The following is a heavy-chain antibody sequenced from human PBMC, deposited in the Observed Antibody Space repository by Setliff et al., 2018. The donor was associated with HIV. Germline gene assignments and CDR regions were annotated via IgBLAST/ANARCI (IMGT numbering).Heavy chain of an antibody. CDR3: ARDREDDGDYVAFDI. D-gene: IGHD4-17*01. CDR1: GGSFSGYY. Sequence: SETLSLTCAVYGGSFSGYYWNWIRQPPGKGLEWIGEINHSGSTNYNPSLKSRVTISVDTSKNQFSLKLSSVTAADTAVYYCARDREDDGDYVAFDIWGQGTMVTVSS. J-gene: IGHJ3*02. V-gene: IGHV4-34*01. CDR2: INHSGST.